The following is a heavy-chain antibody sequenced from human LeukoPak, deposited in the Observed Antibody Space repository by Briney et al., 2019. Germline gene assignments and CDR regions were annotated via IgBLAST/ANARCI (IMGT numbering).Heavy chain of an antibody. Sequence: SETLSLTCTVSGGSISSSSYYWGWIRQPPGKGLEWIGYIYYSGSTNYNPSLKSRVTISVDTSKNQFSLKLSSVTAADTAVYYCARSVEGYCRGGSCYYYSYYMDVWGKGTTVTVSS. CDR3: ARSVEGYCRGGSCYYYSYYMDV. V-gene: IGHV4-61*05. D-gene: IGHD2-15*01. CDR1: GGSISSSSYY. J-gene: IGHJ6*03. CDR2: IYYSGST.